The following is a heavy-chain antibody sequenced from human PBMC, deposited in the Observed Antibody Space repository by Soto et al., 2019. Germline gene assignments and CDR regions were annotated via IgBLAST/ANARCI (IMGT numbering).Heavy chain of an antibody. D-gene: IGHD5-18*01. CDR2: INPSGGST. CDR1: GYTFTSYY. J-gene: IGHJ6*02. CDR3: ARARDLLRRGYSHYGMDV. Sequence: ASVKVSCKASGYTFTSYYMHWVRQPPGQGLEGMGIINPSGGSTSYAQKFQGRVTMTRETSTSTVYMELSSLRSEDTAVYYCARARDLLRRGYSHYGMDVWGQGTTVTVSS. V-gene: IGHV1-46*03.